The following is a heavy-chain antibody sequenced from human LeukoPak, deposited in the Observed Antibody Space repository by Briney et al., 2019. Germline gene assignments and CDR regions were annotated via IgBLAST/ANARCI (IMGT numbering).Heavy chain of an antibody. J-gene: IGHJ4*02. CDR2: IYYPGSP. CDR3: ARGGENYSDSSGYYSLDH. Sequence: PSETLSLTCNVSGGSISSGGSFWTWIRQHPGRGLELIRHIYYPGSPYYNPSIKSRLTISVDTAKDQFSLKLSSVTAADTAVYYCARGGENYSDSSGYYSLDHWGQGTRVTVSS. D-gene: IGHD3-22*01. V-gene: IGHV4-31*02. CDR1: GGSISSGGSF.